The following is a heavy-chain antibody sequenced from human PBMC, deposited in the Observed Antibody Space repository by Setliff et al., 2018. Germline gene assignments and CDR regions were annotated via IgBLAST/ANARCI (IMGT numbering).Heavy chain of an antibody. D-gene: IGHD2-21*01. Sequence: SETLSLTCVVSGGSFSGYQWSWIRQPPGKGLDWIGEINHRGSTNYSPSLKSRVSISVDKSSNQFSLKLTSVTAADTAVYYCARAQVVFAISAPVWYFEFWGRGTQVTVSS. CDR2: INHRGST. CDR3: ARAQVVFAISAPVWYFEF. CDR1: GGSFSGYQ. J-gene: IGHJ2*01. V-gene: IGHV4-34*01.